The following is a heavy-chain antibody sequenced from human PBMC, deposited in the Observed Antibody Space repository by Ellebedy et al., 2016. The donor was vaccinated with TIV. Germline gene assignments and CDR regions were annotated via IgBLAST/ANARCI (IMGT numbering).Heavy chain of an antibody. CDR3: ARQNPAYSSGQVSPIDH. Sequence: GESLKISCAASGFTFSGFGIHWVRQAPGKGLEWVAIIWYDGSNAYYADSVKGRFTISRDNSKNTLYLQMNSLRAEDTAVYYCARQNPAYSSGQVSPIDHWGQGALVTVSS. CDR1: GFTFSGFG. V-gene: IGHV3-33*01. J-gene: IGHJ4*02. CDR2: IWYDGSNA. D-gene: IGHD6-19*01.